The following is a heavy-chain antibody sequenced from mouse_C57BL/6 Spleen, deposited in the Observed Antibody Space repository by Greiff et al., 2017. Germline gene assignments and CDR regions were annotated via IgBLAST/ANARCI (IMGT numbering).Heavy chain of an antibody. J-gene: IGHJ3*01. Sequence: QVQLQQSGAELVRPGASVTLSCKASGYTFTDYEMHWVKQTPVHGLEWIGAIDPETGGTAYNQKFKGKAILTADKSSSTAYMELRSLTSEDSAVYYSTRGFQYGWFAYWGQGTLVTVSA. V-gene: IGHV1-15*01. CDR1: GYTFTDYE. CDR3: TRGFQYGWFAY. D-gene: IGHD1-1*01. CDR2: IDPETGGT.